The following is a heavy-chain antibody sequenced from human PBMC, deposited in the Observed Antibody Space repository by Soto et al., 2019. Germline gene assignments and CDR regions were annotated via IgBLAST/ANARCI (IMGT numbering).Heavy chain of an antibody. CDR3: ARHFSVDYFDY. Sequence: SETLSLTCAVSGDSISSRNWWSWVRQPPGKGLEWIGEISHGGNTNYNPSLQSRVTISVDKSKNQFSLKLSSVTAADTAVYYCARHFSVDYFDYWGQGALVT. CDR2: ISHGGNT. J-gene: IGHJ4*02. CDR1: GDSISSRNW. V-gene: IGHV4-4*02.